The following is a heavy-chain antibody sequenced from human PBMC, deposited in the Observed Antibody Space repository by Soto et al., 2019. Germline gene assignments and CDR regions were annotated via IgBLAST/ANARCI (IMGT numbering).Heavy chain of an antibody. J-gene: IGHJ4*02. CDR2: IYHSGNT. V-gene: IGHV4-4*02. CDR3: ARDPGRAVALD. Sequence: PSETLSLTCAVSGGSISGSSWWSWIRQSPGKGLEWIGEIYHSGNTNYNPPLKSRVSISVDTSKNQFSLEIYSVTASDTAIYYCARDPGRAVALDWGQGTLVTVSS. CDR1: GGSISGSSW. D-gene: IGHD6-19*01.